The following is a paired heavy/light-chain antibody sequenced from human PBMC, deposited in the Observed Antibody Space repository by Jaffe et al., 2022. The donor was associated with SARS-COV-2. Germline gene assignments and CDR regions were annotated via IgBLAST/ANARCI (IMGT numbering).Light chain of an antibody. CDR3: QQYGSSRDT. J-gene: IGKJ2*01. Sequence: EIVLTQSPGTLSLSPGERATLSCRASQSVSSSYLAWYQQKPGQAPRLLIYGASSRATGIPDRFSGSGSGTDFTLTISRLEPEDFAVYYCQQYGSSRDTFGQGTKLEIK. CDR2: GAS. V-gene: IGKV3-20*01. CDR1: QSVSSSY.
Heavy chain of an antibody. CDR1: GGTFSSYT. J-gene: IGHJ4*02. V-gene: IGHV1-69*02. D-gene: IGHD5-12*01. CDR3: ARGTYSGYDPEGLSSFFDY. CDR2: IIPILGIA. Sequence: QVQLVQSGAEVKKPGSSVKVSCKASGGTFSSYTISWVRQAPGQGLEWMGRIIPILGIANYAQKFQGRVTITADKSTSTAYMELSSLRSEDTAVYYCARGTYSGYDPEGLSSFFDYWGQGTLVTVSS.